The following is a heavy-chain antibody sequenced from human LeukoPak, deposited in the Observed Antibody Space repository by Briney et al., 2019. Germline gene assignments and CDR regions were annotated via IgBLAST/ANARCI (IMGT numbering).Heavy chain of an antibody. J-gene: IGHJ4*02. Sequence: SETLSLTCAVYGGSFSGYYWSWIRQPPGKGLEWIGEINHSGSTNYNPSLKSRVTISVDTSKNQFSLKLSSVTAADTAVYYCARHLQLRYFAGLDYWGQGTLVTVSS. CDR3: ARHLQLRYFAGLDY. CDR2: INHSGST. V-gene: IGHV4-34*01. D-gene: IGHD3-9*01. CDR1: GGSFSGYY.